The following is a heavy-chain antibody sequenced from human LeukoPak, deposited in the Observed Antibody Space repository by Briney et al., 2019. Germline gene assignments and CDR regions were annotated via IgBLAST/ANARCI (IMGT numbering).Heavy chain of an antibody. CDR3: ARVGIFTGGYYYGMDV. D-gene: IGHD3-9*01. J-gene: IGHJ6*02. CDR2: MNPNSGNT. V-gene: IGHV1-8*01. CDR1: GYTFTTYE. Sequence: GASAKVSCKASGYTFTTYEINWVRQATGQGLEWMGWMNPNSGNTGYAQKFQGRVTMTRNTSISTASMELSSLRSEDTAVYYCARVGIFTGGYYYGMDVWGQGTTVTVSS.